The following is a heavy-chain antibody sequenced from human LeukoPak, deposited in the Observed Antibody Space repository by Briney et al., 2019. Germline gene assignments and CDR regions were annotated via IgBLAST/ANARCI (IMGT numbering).Heavy chain of an antibody. V-gene: IGHV4-61*02. CDR1: GGSISSGSYY. CDR3: ARAAYSSSWYPADAFDI. Sequence: PSQTLSLTCTVSGGSISSGSYYWSWIRQPAGKGLEWIGRIYTSGSTNYNPSLKSRVTISVDTSKNQFSLKLSSVTAADTAVYYCARAAYSSSWYPADAFDIWGQGTMVTVSS. J-gene: IGHJ3*02. CDR2: IYTSGST. D-gene: IGHD6-13*01.